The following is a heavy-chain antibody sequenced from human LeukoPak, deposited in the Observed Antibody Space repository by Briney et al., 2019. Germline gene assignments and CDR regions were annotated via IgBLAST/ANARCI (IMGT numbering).Heavy chain of an antibody. CDR2: IFHTGST. J-gene: IGHJ2*01. D-gene: IGHD2-15*01. Sequence: PSETLSLTGSVSGYPIRNGYHWGWIRQPPGKGLEWIGRIFHTGSTNYNPSLKSRVTISVDTSRNQFSLTLNSVTAADTAVYYCARDDCSGGGCYAAWYLDVWGRGSLVTVSS. CDR3: ARDDCSGGGCYAAWYLDV. V-gene: IGHV4-38-2*02. CDR1: GYPIRNGYH.